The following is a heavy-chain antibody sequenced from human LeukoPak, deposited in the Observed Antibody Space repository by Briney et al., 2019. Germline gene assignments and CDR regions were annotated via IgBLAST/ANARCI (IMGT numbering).Heavy chain of an antibody. D-gene: IGHD3-3*01. CDR2: IYHSGST. J-gene: IGHJ5*02. Sequence: SETLSLTCTVSGYSISSGYYWGWIRQPPGKGLEWIGSIYHSGSTYYNPSLKSRITISVDTSNNQFSLKLSSVTAADTAVYYCARRRANNDFWSGYHHNWFDPWGQGTLVTVSS. CDR1: GYSISSGYY. V-gene: IGHV4-38-2*02. CDR3: ARRRANNDFWSGYHHNWFDP.